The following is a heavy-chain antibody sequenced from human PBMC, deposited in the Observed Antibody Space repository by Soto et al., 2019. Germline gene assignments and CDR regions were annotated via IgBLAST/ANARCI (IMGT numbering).Heavy chain of an antibody. Sequence: QVQLVQSGAEVKKPGSSLKVSCKVSGGTFSSHSINWVRQAPGQGPEWMGGIIPIFGTENYAQKFQGRVTITADESTSTAYMELISLTSEDTALYYCSTSVYCSTTRCYYYYGLDVWGQGTTVIVSS. J-gene: IGHJ6*02. V-gene: IGHV1-69*01. CDR2: IIPIFGTE. CDR1: GGTFSSHS. CDR3: STSVYCSTTRCYYYYGLDV. D-gene: IGHD2-2*01.